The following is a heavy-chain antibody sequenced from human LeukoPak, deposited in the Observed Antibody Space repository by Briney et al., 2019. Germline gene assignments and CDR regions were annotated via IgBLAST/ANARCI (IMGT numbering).Heavy chain of an antibody. CDR1: RYSFTSYW. CDR2: IYPGDSDT. CDR3: AKARYYDFWSGYREFDY. Sequence: GESLKISCKGSRYSFTSYWIGWVRQMPGKGLEWMGIIYPGDSDTRYSPSFQGQVTISADKSISTAYLQWSSLKASDTAMYYCAKARYYDFWSGYREFDYWGQGTLVTVSS. V-gene: IGHV5-51*01. J-gene: IGHJ4*02. D-gene: IGHD3-3*01.